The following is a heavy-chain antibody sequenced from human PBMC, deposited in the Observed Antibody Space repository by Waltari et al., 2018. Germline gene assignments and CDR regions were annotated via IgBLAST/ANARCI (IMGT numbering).Heavy chain of an antibody. Sequence: QLQLQESGPGLVKPSETLSLTCTVSGGSISSSICYWGWIRQPPGKGLEWIGSIYYSGSTYFNPSLQSRDTISVETSRNQFSLQLSSVTAADTAVYYCSKELEGVFHYWGQGTLVTVSS. J-gene: IGHJ4*02. D-gene: IGHD1-1*01. CDR3: SKELEGVFHY. CDR1: GGSISSSICY. CDR2: IYYSGST. V-gene: IGHV4-39*07.